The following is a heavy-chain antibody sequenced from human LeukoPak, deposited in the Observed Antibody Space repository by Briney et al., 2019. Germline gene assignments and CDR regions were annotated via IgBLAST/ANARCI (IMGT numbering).Heavy chain of an antibody. D-gene: IGHD2-2*01. J-gene: IGHJ5*02. CDR1: GYSFTSCW. V-gene: IGHV5-51*01. CDR3: ACRDLTSTWSFP. Sequence: GESLKISCQGFGYSFTSCWIGWVRQTPGKGMEWMGVIYPGHSRVRYNPSFQGQVTISVDKSISTAYLQWVSLRASDTAIYYCACRDLTSTWSFPWGQGTLVTVSS. CDR2: IYPGHSRV.